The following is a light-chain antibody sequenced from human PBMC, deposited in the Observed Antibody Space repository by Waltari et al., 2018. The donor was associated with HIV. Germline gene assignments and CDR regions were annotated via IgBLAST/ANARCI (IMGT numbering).Light chain of an antibody. CDR3: QQYNSYPWT. Sequence: DTQMTQSPSTLSAAVGDTLTRTCRASQNIKQWLAWYRQKVGQAPKLLVYQASILQTGVPSRISGTGSGTEFSLTITSLQPDDVATYYCQQYNSYPWTFGQGTKVDIK. V-gene: IGKV1-5*03. CDR2: QAS. J-gene: IGKJ1*01. CDR1: QNIKQW.